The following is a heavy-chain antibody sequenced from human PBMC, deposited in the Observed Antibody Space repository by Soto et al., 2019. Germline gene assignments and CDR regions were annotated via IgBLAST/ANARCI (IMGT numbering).Heavy chain of an antibody. D-gene: IGHD3-3*01. CDR1: GFTFSNAW. CDR2: IKSKADGGTT. J-gene: IGHJ6*02. V-gene: IGHV3-15*01. Sequence: PGGSLRLSCAASGFTFSNAWMSWVRQAPGKGLEWVGRIKSKADGGTTDYAAPVKGRFTISRDDSKNTLYLQMDSLKTEDTAVYYCTTHYFWSGYYYYYGMDVWGQGTTVTVSS. CDR3: TTHYFWSGYYYYYGMDV.